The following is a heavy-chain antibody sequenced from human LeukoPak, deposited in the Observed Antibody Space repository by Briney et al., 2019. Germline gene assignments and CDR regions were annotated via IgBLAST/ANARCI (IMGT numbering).Heavy chain of an antibody. CDR2: VYYTGKT. J-gene: IGHJ4*02. CDR3: TRARMVTFFDT. D-gene: IGHD3-3*02. V-gene: IGHV4-59*01. Sequence: SPSETLSLTCSVSGGSFSSYFWNWIRQPPGKGLEWIGSVYYTGKTYYSPSLRSRVAISMDTSRIQFSLNLTSVTAADTATYYCTRARMVTFFDTWGQGKLVAVSS. CDR1: GGSFSSYF.